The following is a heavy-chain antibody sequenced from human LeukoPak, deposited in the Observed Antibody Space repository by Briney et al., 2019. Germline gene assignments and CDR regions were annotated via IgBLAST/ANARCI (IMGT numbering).Heavy chain of an antibody. CDR3: ARHFSKAAGPPGCLDY. Sequence: PSETLSLTCTVSGGSISSSSYYWGWIRQPPWKGLECIGTIYYSGSTYYNPSLKSRVTISVDTSKNQFSLKLSSVTAADTAVYYCARHFSKAAGPPGCLDYSRQGTLVTVSS. CDR1: GGSISSSSYY. J-gene: IGHJ4*02. D-gene: IGHD6-25*01. CDR2: IYYSGST. V-gene: IGHV4-39*01.